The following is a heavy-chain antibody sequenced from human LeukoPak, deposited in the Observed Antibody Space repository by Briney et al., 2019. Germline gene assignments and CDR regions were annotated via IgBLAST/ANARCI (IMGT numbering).Heavy chain of an antibody. CDR2: ISGDGTIK. V-gene: IGHV3-74*03. CDR1: GFPFSSYW. J-gene: IGHJ4*02. CDR3: SRSQFDY. Sequence: PGGSLRLSCEPSGFPFSSYWMLWVRQAPGKRLVWVSRISGDGTIKTYADFVRGRFTISRDNTKNILYLQMNSLRVEDTAIYFCSRSQFDYWGQGVLVTVSS.